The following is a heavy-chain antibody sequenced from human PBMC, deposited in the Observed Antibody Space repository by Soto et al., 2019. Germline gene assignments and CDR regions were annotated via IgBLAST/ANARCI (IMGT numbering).Heavy chain of an antibody. J-gene: IGHJ4*02. CDR3: ARHPKFSSPSRDY. CDR1: GGRFGNYG. Sequence: GGSQSVWWRGAGGRFGNYGGSWVRPAPGKGLEWVANINQDGSEKYYVDSLKGRFTISRDNAKNSLYLQMNTLRAEDTAVYYCARHPKFSSPSRDYRGQGTMVTVSS. V-gene: IGHV3-7*01. D-gene: IGHD6-6*01. CDR2: INQDGSEK.